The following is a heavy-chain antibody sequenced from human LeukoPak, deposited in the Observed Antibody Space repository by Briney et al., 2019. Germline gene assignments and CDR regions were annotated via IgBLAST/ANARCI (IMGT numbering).Heavy chain of an antibody. J-gene: IGHJ4*02. CDR2: ISWNSGSI. V-gene: IGHV3-9*03. Sequence: GRSLRLSCAASGFTFDDYAMHRVRQAPGKGLEWVTGISWNSGSIGYADSVKGRFTISRDNAKNSLYLQMNSLRAEDMALYYCAKDMGYGSGSYNFDYWGQGTLVTVSS. CDR1: GFTFDDYA. CDR3: AKDMGYGSGSYNFDY. D-gene: IGHD3-10*01.